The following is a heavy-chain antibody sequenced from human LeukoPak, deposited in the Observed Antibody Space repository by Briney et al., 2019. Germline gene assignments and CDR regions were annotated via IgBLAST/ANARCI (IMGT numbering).Heavy chain of an antibody. V-gene: IGHV3-48*02. J-gene: IGHJ6*02. CDR3: VRLTGYCSGGSCAMDV. Sequence: GGSLRLSCAASGFTFSSYSMNWVRQAPGKGLEWVSHISSSSTTIYYADSVKGRFTISRDNAKNSPYLQMNSLRDEDTAVYYCVRLTGYCSGGSCAMDVWGQGTTVTVSS. CDR2: ISSSSTTI. CDR1: GFTFSSYS. D-gene: IGHD2-15*01.